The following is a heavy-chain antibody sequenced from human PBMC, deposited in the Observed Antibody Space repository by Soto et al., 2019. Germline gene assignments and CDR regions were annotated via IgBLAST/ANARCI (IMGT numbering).Heavy chain of an antibody. Sequence: SVKVSCKASGGTFSSYAISWVRQAPGQGLEWMGGIIPIFGTANYAQKFQGRVTITADKSTSTAYMELSSLRSEETAVYYCALSFDFWSGSYYYGMDVWGQGTTVTVSS. CDR3: ALSFDFWSGSYYYGMDV. J-gene: IGHJ6*02. D-gene: IGHD3-3*01. CDR2: IIPIFGTA. CDR1: GGTFSSYA. V-gene: IGHV1-69*06.